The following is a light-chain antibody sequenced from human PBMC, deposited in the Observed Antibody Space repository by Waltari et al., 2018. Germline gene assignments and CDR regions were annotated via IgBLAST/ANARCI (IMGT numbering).Light chain of an antibody. J-gene: IGKJ3*01. Sequence: DIQTTQSPSSLSASAGDTVTITCRASQGISTYLNWYQQKPGKAPKRLIYAASSLESGVPSRFSGSGSGTDFTLTISSLQPEDFATYYCLQYNSHPFTFGPGTKLDIK. CDR3: LQYNSHPFT. CDR2: AAS. V-gene: IGKV1-17*01. CDR1: QGISTY.